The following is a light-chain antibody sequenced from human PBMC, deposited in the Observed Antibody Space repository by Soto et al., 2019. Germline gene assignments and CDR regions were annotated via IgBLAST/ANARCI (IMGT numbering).Light chain of an antibody. J-gene: IGLJ3*02. Sequence: QSVLTQPASVSGSPGQSITISCTGTSSDVGGYNYVSWYQQHPGKAPKLMIYEVSNRPSGVSNRFSGSKSGNTASLIISGLQADDEADYYCSSYTSSSTRVFGGGTKLTVL. CDR3: SSYTSSSTRV. CDR1: SSDVGGYNY. V-gene: IGLV2-14*01. CDR2: EVS.